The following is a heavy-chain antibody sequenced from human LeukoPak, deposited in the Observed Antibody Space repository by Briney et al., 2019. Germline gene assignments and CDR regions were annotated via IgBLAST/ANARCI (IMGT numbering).Heavy chain of an antibody. D-gene: IGHD1-26*01. CDR2: IYYSGST. V-gene: IGHV4-39*07. Sequence: TSETLSLTCTVSGGSISSSSYYWGWIRQPPGKGLEWIGSIYYSGSTYYNPSLKSRVTISVDTSKNQFSLRLSSVTAADTAVYYCARPRGGSYTDAFDIWGQGTMVAVSS. CDR1: GGSISSSSYY. CDR3: ARPRGGSYTDAFDI. J-gene: IGHJ3*02.